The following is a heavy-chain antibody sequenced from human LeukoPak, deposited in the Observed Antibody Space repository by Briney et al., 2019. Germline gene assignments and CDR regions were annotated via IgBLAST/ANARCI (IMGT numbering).Heavy chain of an antibody. CDR2: IVGSSST. J-gene: IGHJ4*02. D-gene: IGHD6-13*01. V-gene: IGHV3-21*01. Sequence: GGSLRLSSAASGFTFSNFAMTWVRQAPGKGLEWVSSIVGSSSTYYADSLKGRFTISRDNAKNSLYLQMNSLRAEDTSVYYCARIGAGSYRDYWGQGTLVTVSS. CDR3: ARIGAGSYRDY. CDR1: GFTFSNFA.